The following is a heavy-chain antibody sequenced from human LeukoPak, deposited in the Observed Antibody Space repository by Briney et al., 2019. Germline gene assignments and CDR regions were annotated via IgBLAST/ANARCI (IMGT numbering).Heavy chain of an antibody. V-gene: IGHV4-59*01. Sequence: KPSGTLSLTCTVSGGSISSYYWTWIRQPPGKGLEWIAYIDYSGYSAYNPSLKSRLTISVDTSKDQFSLKLTSMTTADTAVYYCARMVGLTSFGHWGQGILVTVSS. CDR1: GGSISSYY. CDR3: ARMVGLTSFGH. J-gene: IGHJ4*02. D-gene: IGHD3-3*01. CDR2: IDYSGYS.